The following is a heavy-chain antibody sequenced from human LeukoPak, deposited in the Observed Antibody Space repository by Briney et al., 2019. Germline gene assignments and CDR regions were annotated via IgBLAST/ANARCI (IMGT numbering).Heavy chain of an antibody. CDR2: ISASGGST. Sequence: GGTLRLSCAASGFTFNRYAMRWVTQAPGKARVWVLDISASGGSTYHADSMKGPLTTSRDNSKNTLYLQMNSLRAEDTAIYYCANLGGRWLQDFDYWGQGTLVTVSS. CDR3: ANLGGRWLQDFDY. V-gene: IGHV3-23*01. J-gene: IGHJ4*02. D-gene: IGHD5-24*01. CDR1: GFTFNRYA.